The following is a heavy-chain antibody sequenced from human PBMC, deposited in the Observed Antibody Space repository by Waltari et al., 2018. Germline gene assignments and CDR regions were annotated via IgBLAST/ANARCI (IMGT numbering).Heavy chain of an antibody. CDR1: GFTFSSYA. CDR2: ISGSGGST. J-gene: IGHJ6*02. V-gene: IGHV3-23*01. D-gene: IGHD2-15*01. CDR3: ASRAYCSGGSWDCMDV. Sequence: EVQLLESGGGLVQPGGSLRLSCAASGFTFSSYAMSWVRPAPGKGLEWGSAISGSGGSTYYADSVKGRFTISRDNSKNTLYLQMNSLRAEDTAVYYCASRAYCSGGSWDCMDVWGQGTTVTVSS.